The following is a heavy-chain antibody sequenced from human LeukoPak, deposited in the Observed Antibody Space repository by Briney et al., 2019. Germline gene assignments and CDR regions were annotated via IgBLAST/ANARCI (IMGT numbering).Heavy chain of an antibody. J-gene: IGHJ3*02. CDR1: GGSISGYY. CDR3: ARDSEHDLLATFDI. V-gene: IGHV4-59*01. Sequence: SVTLSLTCTVSGGSISGYYWNWIRQPPGKGMEWIGHVYYSGTTTYNPSLKGRITMSVDASKNQFSLKLNSVTAADTAIYYCARDSEHDLLATFDIWGQGTMVAVSS. CDR2: VYYSGTT. D-gene: IGHD1-1*01.